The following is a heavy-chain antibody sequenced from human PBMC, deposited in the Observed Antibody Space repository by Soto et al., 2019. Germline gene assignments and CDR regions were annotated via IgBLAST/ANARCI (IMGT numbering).Heavy chain of an antibody. Sequence: PGESLKISCKGSGYSFASYWITWVRQKPGKGLEWMGRIDPSDSQTYYSPSFRGHVTISVTKSITTVFLQWSSPRASDTAMYYCARQIYDSDTGPNFQYYFDSWGQGTPVTVSS. CDR3: ARQIYDSDTGPNFQYYFDS. D-gene: IGHD3-22*01. V-gene: IGHV5-10-1*01. J-gene: IGHJ4*02. CDR1: GYSFASYW. CDR2: IDPSDSQT.